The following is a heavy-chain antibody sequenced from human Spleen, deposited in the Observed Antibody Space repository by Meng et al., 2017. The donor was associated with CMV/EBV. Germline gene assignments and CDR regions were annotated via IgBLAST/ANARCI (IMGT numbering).Heavy chain of an antibody. Sequence: GGSLRLSCAASGFTFNNYAMSWVRQAPGKGLEWVSSISGSGGDSYYADSVKGRFTISRDNSKNTLYLQMNSLRAEDTAVYYCAKTPGSSSWYDAFDIWGQGTMVTVSS. V-gene: IGHV3-23*01. J-gene: IGHJ3*02. CDR3: AKTPGSSSWYDAFDI. CDR2: ISGSGGDS. CDR1: GFTFNNYA. D-gene: IGHD6-13*01.